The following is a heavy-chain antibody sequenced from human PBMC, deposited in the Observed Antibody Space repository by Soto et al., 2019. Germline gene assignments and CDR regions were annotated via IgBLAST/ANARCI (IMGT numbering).Heavy chain of an antibody. CDR3: AKSGSVFRPSLGYFDY. D-gene: IGHD1-26*01. CDR2: INPNSGGT. CDR1: GFTFTGHY. V-gene: IGHV1-2*02. Sequence: ASVKVSCKASGFTFTGHYIHWVRQAPGQGLEWMGWINPNSGGTSYAQKFQGRVTMTRDTSITTAYMELSRVSSDDTAVYYCAKSGSVFRPSLGYFDYWGQGTLVTVSS. J-gene: IGHJ4*02.